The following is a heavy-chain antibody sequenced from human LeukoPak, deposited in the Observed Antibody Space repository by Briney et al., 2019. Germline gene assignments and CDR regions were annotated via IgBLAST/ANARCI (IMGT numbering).Heavy chain of an antibody. CDR1: GFTFSSYS. CDR3: ARESPWVVPAAIDY. J-gene: IGHJ4*02. Sequence: PGGSLKLSCAASGFTFSSYSMDWVRQAPGKGLEWVSSISSSSSYIYYADSVKGRFTISRDNAENSLYLQMNSLRAEDTAVYYCARESPWVVPAAIDYWGQGNLVTVSS. V-gene: IGHV3-21*01. CDR2: ISSSSSYI. D-gene: IGHD2-2*01.